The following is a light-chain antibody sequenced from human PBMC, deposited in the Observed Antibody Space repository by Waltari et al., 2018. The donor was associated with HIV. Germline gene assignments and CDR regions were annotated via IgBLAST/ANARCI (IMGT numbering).Light chain of an antibody. CDR2: QDD. V-gene: IGLV3-1*01. CDR1: ELGDKS. Sequence: SYEVTQPPSVAVSPGQTASITCSGYELGDKSTCWYQQKPGQSPLLVIYQDDKRPSGIPARFSASSFGHTATLTISGTLPMDEADYYCQAWGSTTSGVFGRGTKLTVL. CDR3: QAWGSTTSGV. J-gene: IGLJ2*01.